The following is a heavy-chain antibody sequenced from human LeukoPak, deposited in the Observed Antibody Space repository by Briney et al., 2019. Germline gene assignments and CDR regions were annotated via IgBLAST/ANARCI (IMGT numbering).Heavy chain of an antibody. J-gene: IGHJ4*02. D-gene: IGHD4/OR15-4a*01. V-gene: IGHV4-30-2*01. CDR3: ARGVLDHDY. Sequence: SETLSLTCAVSGGSISSGGYSWSWIRQPPGKGLEWIGYIYHSGSTYYNPSLKSRVTISVDTSKNQFSLKLSSVTAADTAVYYCARGVLDHDYWGQGTLVTVSS. CDR1: GGSISSGGYS. CDR2: IYHSGST.